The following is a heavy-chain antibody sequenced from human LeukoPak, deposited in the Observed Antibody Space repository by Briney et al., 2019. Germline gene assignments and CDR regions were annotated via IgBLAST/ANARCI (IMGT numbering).Heavy chain of an antibody. V-gene: IGHV3-74*01. CDR3: ASDTVDTAVGIDY. Sequence: PGGSLRLSCAASGFTFSRHWMHWGRQAPGKGLVWVSRSNSDGSSRDYADSVKGRFTISRDNAKNTLYLQMNSLRAEDTAVYYCASDTVDTAVGIDYWGQGTLVTVSS. CDR2: SNSDGSSR. J-gene: IGHJ4*02. D-gene: IGHD5-18*01. CDR1: GFTFSRHW.